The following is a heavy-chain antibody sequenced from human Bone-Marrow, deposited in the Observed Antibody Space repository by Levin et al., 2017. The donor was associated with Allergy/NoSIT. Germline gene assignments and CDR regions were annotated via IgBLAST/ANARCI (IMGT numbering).Heavy chain of an antibody. D-gene: IGHD6-13*01. CDR1: GYTLTNYG. V-gene: IGHV1-18*01. CDR2: ISAYNGNT. CDR3: ARDRIAAAGMVFDD. Sequence: ASVKVSCKASGYTLTNYGISWVRQAPGQGLEWMGWISAYNGNTNYAQRFQGRVTMTTDTSTSTAYMELRSLRSDDTAVYYCARDRIAAAGMVFDDCGQGALVTVSS. J-gene: IGHJ4*02.